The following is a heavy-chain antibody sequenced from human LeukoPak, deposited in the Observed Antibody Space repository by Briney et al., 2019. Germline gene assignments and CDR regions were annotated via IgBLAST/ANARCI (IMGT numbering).Heavy chain of an antibody. CDR3: TRGNGGNSPFDY. CDR2: INTDGSST. Sequence: FXXXXYGXXXVGQAPGKGRVWVSRINTDGSSTSYADSAKGRFTISRDNAENTLYLQMNSLRAEDTAVYYCTRGNGGNSPFDYWGQGTLVTVSS. V-gene: IGHV3-74*01. D-gene: IGHD4-23*01. CDR1: FXXXXYG. J-gene: IGHJ4*02.